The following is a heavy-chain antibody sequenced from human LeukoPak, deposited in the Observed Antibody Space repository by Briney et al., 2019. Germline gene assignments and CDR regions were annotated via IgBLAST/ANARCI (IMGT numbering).Heavy chain of an antibody. CDR1: GDTFSSYA. J-gene: IGHJ4*02. D-gene: IGHD6-13*01. CDR2: IIPIFGTA. CDR3: ARGGYSSSQFDY. V-gene: IGHV1-69*06. Sequence: SVKVSCKASGDTFSSYAINWVRQAPGQGLEWMGGIIPIFGTANYAQKFQGRVTITADKSTSTAYMELSSLRSEDTAVYYCARGGYSSSQFDYWGQGTLFTVSS.